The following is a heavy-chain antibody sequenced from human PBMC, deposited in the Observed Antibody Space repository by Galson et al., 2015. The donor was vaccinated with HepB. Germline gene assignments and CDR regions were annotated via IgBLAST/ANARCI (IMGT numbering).Heavy chain of an antibody. Sequence: SLRLSCAASGFTFSSYAMHWVRQAPGKGLEWVAVISYDGSNKYYADSVKGRFTISRDNSKNTLYLQMNSLRAEDTAVYYCARDPGRGEGIAVARRGLAGTYYYYGMDVWGQGTTVTVSS. CDR2: ISYDGSNK. J-gene: IGHJ6*02. CDR1: GFTFSSYA. CDR3: ARDPGRGEGIAVARRGLAGTYYYYGMDV. V-gene: IGHV3-30*04. D-gene: IGHD6-19*01.